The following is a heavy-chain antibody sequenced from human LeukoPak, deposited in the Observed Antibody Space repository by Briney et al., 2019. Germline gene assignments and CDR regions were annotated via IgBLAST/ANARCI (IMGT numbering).Heavy chain of an antibody. Sequence: GRSLRLSCAASGFTFDDYAMHWVRQAPGKGLEWVSGISWNSGSIGYADSVKGRFTISRDNAENSLYLQMNSLRAEDTALYYCAKDMITMVRGVTYGMDVWGQGTTVTVSS. CDR2: ISWNSGSI. CDR1: GFTFDDYA. J-gene: IGHJ6*02. D-gene: IGHD3-10*01. V-gene: IGHV3-9*01. CDR3: AKDMITMVRGVTYGMDV.